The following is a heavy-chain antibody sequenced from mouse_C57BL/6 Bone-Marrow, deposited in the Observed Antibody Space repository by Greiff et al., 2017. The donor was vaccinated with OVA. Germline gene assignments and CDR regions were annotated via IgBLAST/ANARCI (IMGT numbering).Heavy chain of an antibody. V-gene: IGHV1-5*01. CDR1: GYTFTSYW. J-gene: IGHJ2*01. CDR3: KKIVLRGSFDY. Sequence: VQLQQSGTVLARPGASVKMSCKTSGYTFTSYWMPWVKQRPGQGLEWIGAIYPGNSDTSYNQKLQGQAKLSAVTSASTTYMELSSLTNEDSAVNYCKKIVLRGSFDYWGQGTTLTVSS. D-gene: IGHD1-1*01. CDR2: IYPGNSDT.